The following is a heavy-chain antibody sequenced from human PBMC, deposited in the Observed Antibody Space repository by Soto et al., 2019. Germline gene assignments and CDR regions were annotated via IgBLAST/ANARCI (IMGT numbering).Heavy chain of an antibody. V-gene: IGHV1-18*01. J-gene: IGHJ4*02. CDR3: ARVRYGDY. Sequence: QVHLVQSGAEVKNPGASVKVSCKGSGYDFTTYGITWVRQAPGQGLEWMAWISAHNGNTNYAPNLQGRVTVTRDTSTSTAYIELTSLRSDDTAVYYCARVRYGDYWGQGALVTVSS. CDR2: ISAHNGNT. CDR1: GYDFTTYG. D-gene: IGHD1-1*01.